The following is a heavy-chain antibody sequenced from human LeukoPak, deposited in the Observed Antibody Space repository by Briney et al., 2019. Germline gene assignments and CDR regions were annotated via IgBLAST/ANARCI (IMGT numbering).Heavy chain of an antibody. CDR3: ARERRITMIVVVMHNWFDP. D-gene: IGHD3-22*01. CDR2: IKQDGSEK. J-gene: IGHJ5*02. CDR1: GFTFSSYW. Sequence: GGSLRLSCAASGFTFSSYWMSWVRQAPGKGLEWVANIKQDGSEKYYVDSVKGRFTISRDNAKNSLYLQMNSLRAEDTAMYYCARERRITMIVVVMHNWFDPWGQGTLVTVSP. V-gene: IGHV3-7*01.